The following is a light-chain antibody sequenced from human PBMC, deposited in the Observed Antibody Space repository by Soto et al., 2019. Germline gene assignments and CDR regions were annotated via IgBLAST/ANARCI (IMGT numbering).Light chain of an antibody. CDR1: QSVSSSS. Sequence: EIVLTQSPGILSLSPGERATLSCRASQSVSSSSLAWYQQKPGQAPRLLVYGASSRATGIPDRFSGSGSGTYFTLTISRLAPEDFAVYYGQQDGGSSLVSFGHGTKVEIK. V-gene: IGKV3-20*01. CDR3: QQDGGSSLVS. CDR2: GAS. J-gene: IGKJ2*01.